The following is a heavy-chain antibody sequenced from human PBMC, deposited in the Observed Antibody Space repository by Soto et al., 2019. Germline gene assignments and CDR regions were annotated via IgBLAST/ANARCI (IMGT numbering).Heavy chain of an antibody. Sequence: QLQLQESGPGLVKPSETLSLTCTVSGGSISSSSYYWGWIRQPPGKGLEWIGSIYYSGSTYYNPSVKSRVTISVDTSKNQFSLKLSSVTAADTAVYYCARLTSGPPNTRGFDPWGQGTLVTVSS. CDR3: ARLTSGPPNTRGFDP. V-gene: IGHV4-39*01. D-gene: IGHD2-2*02. CDR2: IYYSGST. CDR1: GGSISSSSYY. J-gene: IGHJ5*02.